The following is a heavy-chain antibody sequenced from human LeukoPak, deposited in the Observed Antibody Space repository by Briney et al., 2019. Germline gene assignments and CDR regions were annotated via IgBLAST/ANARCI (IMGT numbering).Heavy chain of an antibody. V-gene: IGHV3-74*01. CDR3: AALPSMKQEGR. CDR1: GFTFSSYW. Sequence: GGSLRLSCAASGFTFSSYWMHWVCQAPGKGLVWVSRINSDGSSTSYADSVKGRFTISRDNAKNTLFLQMNSLRAEDTAVYYCAALPSMKQEGRWGQGTLVTVSS. CDR2: INSDGSST. J-gene: IGHJ4*02. D-gene: IGHD2/OR15-2a*01.